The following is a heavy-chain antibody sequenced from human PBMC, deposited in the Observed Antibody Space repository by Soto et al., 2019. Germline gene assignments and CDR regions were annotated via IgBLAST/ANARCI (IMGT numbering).Heavy chain of an antibody. J-gene: IGHJ6*02. CDR2: IIPVFGTA. CDR1: GGTFSSYA. V-gene: IGHV1-69*13. CDR3: ARADPASIAARGPPRSCYYGMDV. D-gene: IGHD6-6*01. Sequence: GASVNVSCKASGGTFSSYAISWVRQAPGQGLEWMGGIIPVFGTANYAQKFQGRVTITADESTSTAYMELSSLRSEDTAVYYCARADPASIAARGPPRSCYYGMDVWGQGTTVTVCS.